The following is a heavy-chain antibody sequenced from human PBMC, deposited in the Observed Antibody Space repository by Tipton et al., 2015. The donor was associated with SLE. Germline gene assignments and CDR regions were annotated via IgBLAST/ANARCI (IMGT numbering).Heavy chain of an antibody. Sequence: LRLSCTVSGDSISSGDYYWSWFRQPPGKGLEWIGYIYNSGSTYYNPSLKSRVSISVDTSKNQFYLKLSSVTAADTAVYYCARGRVETALGYFDYWGQGTLVTVSS. CDR1: GDSISSGDYY. CDR2: IYNSGST. D-gene: IGHD5-18*01. V-gene: IGHV4-30-4*01. J-gene: IGHJ4*02. CDR3: ARGRVETALGYFDY.